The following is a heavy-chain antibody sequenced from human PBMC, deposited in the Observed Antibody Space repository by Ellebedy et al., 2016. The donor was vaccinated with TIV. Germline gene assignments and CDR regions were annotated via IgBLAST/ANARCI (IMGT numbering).Heavy chain of an antibody. CDR3: GSGGAGLADY. J-gene: IGHJ4*02. Sequence: PGGSQRLSCAVSGFTFRNYWMHWIRQAPGKGLVWVSRIDEGDGRRTDYADSVRGRFTIYRDNARNTLYMQMNSLTAEDTAVYYCGSGGAGLADYWGQGILVTVSS. D-gene: IGHD6-19*01. CDR2: IDEGDGRRT. CDR1: GFTFRNYW. V-gene: IGHV3-74*01.